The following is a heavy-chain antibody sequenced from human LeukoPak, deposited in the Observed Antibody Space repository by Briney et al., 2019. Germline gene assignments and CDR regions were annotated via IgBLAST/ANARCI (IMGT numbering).Heavy chain of an antibody. CDR1: GGSISSGGYY. Sequence: SETLSLTCTVSGGSISSGGYYWSWIRQHPGKGLEWIGYIYYSGSTYYDPSLKSRVTISVDTSKNQSSLKLSSVTAADTAVYYCARDGLTTVTTWNAFDIWGQGTMVTVSS. D-gene: IGHD4-17*01. V-gene: IGHV4-31*03. J-gene: IGHJ3*02. CDR3: ARDGLTTVTTWNAFDI. CDR2: IYYSGST.